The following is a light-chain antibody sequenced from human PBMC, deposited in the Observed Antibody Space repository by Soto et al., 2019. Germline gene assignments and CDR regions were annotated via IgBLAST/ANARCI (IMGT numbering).Light chain of an antibody. J-gene: IGKJ1*01. Sequence: EIVLTQSPGTLSLSPGERATLSCRASQSVNSYSLAWYQRKPGQPPRPLVWGASNRATDIPYRVSGSGSGTDFTLTITNLEPEDFAVYYCQQYGSSPPTFGQGTRVEVK. CDR3: QQYGSSPPT. V-gene: IGKV3-20*01. CDR1: QSVNSYS. CDR2: GAS.